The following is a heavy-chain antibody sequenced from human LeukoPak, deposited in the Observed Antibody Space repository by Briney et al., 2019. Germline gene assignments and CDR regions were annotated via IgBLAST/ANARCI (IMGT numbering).Heavy chain of an antibody. CDR1: GFTSSTAW. V-gene: IGHV3-23*01. D-gene: IGHD1-26*01. Sequence: GGSLRLSCAASGFTSSTAWMSWVRQAPGKGLEWVSGTSDRGDYTYYADSVKGRFTISRDNSKNTLYLQMNSLRAEDTALYFCAKKAQYNGNYPLDYWGQGTLVTVSS. CDR3: AKKAQYNGNYPLDY. J-gene: IGHJ4*02. CDR2: TSDRGDYT.